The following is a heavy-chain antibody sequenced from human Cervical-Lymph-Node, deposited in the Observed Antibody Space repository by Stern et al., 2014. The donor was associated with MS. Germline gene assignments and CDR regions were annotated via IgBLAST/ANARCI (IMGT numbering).Heavy chain of an antibody. CDR3: ARERHLVIADAIDI. J-gene: IGHJ3*02. V-gene: IGHV3-30-3*01. D-gene: IGHD6-13*01. Sequence: QVQLVQSGGGVVQPGRSLGLSCAASGFTFSSHAMHWVRQAPGKGLEWVTIISNDGSKTYYADSVKGRFTISRDNSKNTLHLQMNSLRAEDTAMYYCARERHLVIADAIDIWGQGTMVTVSS. CDR2: ISNDGSKT. CDR1: GFTFSSHA.